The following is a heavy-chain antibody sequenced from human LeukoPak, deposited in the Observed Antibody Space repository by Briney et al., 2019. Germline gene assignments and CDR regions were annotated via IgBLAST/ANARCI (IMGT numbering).Heavy chain of an antibody. D-gene: IGHD2-15*01. CDR1: GFQFRSSA. V-gene: IGHV3-23*01. CDR3: TKVVVSGSGDYFDS. CDR2: ISGSGETI. J-gene: IGHJ4*02. Sequence: PGGSLRLSCAASGFQFRSSAMAWVRLTPGEGLEWVSSISGSGETIHIADSVKGRFVISRDNSKNTLTLLMNRLGAGDTAVYYCTKVVVSGSGDYFDSWGQGTLVTVYS.